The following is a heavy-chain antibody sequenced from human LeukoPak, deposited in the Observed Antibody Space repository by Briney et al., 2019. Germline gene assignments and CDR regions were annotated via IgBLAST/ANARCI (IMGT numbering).Heavy chain of an antibody. CDR2: IIPILGIA. V-gene: IGHV1-69*04. J-gene: IGHJ4*02. D-gene: IGHD3-10*01. Sequence: GSSVRVSCKASGGTFSSYAISWVRQAPGQGLEWMGRIIPILGIANYAQKFQGRVTITADKSTSTAYMELSSLRSEDTAVYYCARDPNYGFDYWGQGTLVTVSS. CDR3: ARDPNYGFDY. CDR1: GGTFSSYA.